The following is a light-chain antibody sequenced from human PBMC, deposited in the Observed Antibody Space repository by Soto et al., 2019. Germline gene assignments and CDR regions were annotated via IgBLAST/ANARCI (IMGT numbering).Light chain of an antibody. CDR3: SSYTSSSTLEGV. V-gene: IGLV2-14*03. CDR1: SSDVGGYNS. Sequence: QSALTQPASVSGSPGQSITISCTGTSSDVGGYNSVSWFQHHPGKAPKLMIYDVSNRPSGVSNRFSGSKSGNTASLTISWLQAEDEADYYCSSYTSSSTLEGVFGTGTKLTVL. J-gene: IGLJ1*01. CDR2: DVS.